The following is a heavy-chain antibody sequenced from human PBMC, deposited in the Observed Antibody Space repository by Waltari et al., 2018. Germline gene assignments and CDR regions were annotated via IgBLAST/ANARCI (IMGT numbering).Heavy chain of an antibody. Sequence: EVQLVESGGGLVKPGGSLRLSCAASGFTFSNAWMSWVRQAPGKGLEWVGRIKSKTDGGTTDYAAPVKGRFTISRDDSKNTLYLQMNSLKTEDTAVYYCTTDGEYCSGGSCYSGYFDYWGQGTLVTVSS. CDR1: GFTFSNAW. CDR2: IKSKTDGGTT. D-gene: IGHD2-15*01. J-gene: IGHJ4*02. V-gene: IGHV3-15*01. CDR3: TTDGEYCSGGSCYSGYFDY.